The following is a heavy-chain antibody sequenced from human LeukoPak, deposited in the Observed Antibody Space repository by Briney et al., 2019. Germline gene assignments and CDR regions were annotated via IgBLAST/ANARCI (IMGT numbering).Heavy chain of an antibody. CDR1: GGTFSSYA. J-gene: IGHJ1*01. CDR2: IIPILGIA. V-gene: IGHV1-69*04. Sequence: ASVKLSCKASGGTFSSYAISWVRQAPGQGLEWMGRIIPILGIANYAQKFQGRVTITADKSTSTAYMELSSLRSEDTAVYYCASVTAAGSKYFQHWGQGTLVTVSS. CDR3: ASVTAAGSKYFQH. D-gene: IGHD6-13*01.